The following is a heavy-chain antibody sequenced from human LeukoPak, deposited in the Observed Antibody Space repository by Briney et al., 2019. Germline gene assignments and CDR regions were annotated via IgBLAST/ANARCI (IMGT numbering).Heavy chain of an antibody. J-gene: IGHJ4*02. D-gene: IGHD3-10*01. CDR1: GFTFSIYW. Sequence: GGSLRLSCAASGFTFSIYWMHWVRQAPGKGLVWVSRINSDGSSTSYADSVKGRFTISRDNAKNTLYLQMNSLRAEDTAVYYCARDPYYYGSGSYGDFWGQGTLVTVPS. CDR3: ARDPYYYGSGSYGDF. CDR2: INSDGSST. V-gene: IGHV3-74*01.